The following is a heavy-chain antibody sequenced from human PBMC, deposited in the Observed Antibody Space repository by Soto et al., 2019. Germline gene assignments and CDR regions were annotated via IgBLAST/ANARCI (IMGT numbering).Heavy chain of an antibody. V-gene: IGHV4-34*01. J-gene: IGHJ1*01. CDR3: ARRYSSGLTVHVYFQH. CDR1: GGSFSGYY. Sequence: SETLSLTCAVYGGSFSGYYWSWIRQPPGKGLEWIGEINHSGSTNYNPSLKSRVTISVDTSKNQFSLKLSSVTAADTAVYYCARRYSSGLTVHVYFQHWGQGTLVTVSS. D-gene: IGHD6-19*01. CDR2: INHSGST.